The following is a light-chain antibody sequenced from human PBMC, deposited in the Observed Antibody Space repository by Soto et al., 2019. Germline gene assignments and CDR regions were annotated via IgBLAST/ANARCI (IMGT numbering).Light chain of an antibody. CDR1: SSDVGGYNY. CDR2: EVS. J-gene: IGLJ2*01. V-gene: IGLV2-8*01. CDR3: SSYGGSNNVL. Sequence: QSVLTRPPSASGSPGQSVTISCTGTSSDVGGYNYVSWYQQYPGKAPTLMIYEVSKRPSGVPDRFSGSKSGNTASLTVSGLQAEDEADYYCSSYGGSNNVLFGGGTKVTVL.